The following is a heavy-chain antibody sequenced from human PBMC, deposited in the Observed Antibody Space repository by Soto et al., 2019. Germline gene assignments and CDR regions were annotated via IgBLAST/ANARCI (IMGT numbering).Heavy chain of an antibody. CDR1: GFTFSSYW. CDR3: ARTTVTTRPLYYYYGMDV. CDR2: INQDGSEK. D-gene: IGHD4-4*01. J-gene: IGHJ6*02. V-gene: IGHV3-7*01. Sequence: GGSLRLSCAASGFTFSSYWMSWVRQAPGKGLEWVANINQDGSEKYYVDSVKGRFTISRDNAKNSLYLQMNSLRAEDTAVYYCARTTVTTRPLYYYYGMDVWGQGTTVTVSS.